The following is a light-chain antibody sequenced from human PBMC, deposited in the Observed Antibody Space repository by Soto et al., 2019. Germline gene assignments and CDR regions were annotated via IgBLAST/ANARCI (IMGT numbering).Light chain of an antibody. CDR3: QQYGGSPWT. CDR2: GAS. CDR1: QSVSSSY. J-gene: IGKJ1*01. Sequence: EIVLTQSPGTLSLSPGERATLSCMASQSVSSSYLAWYQQKPGQAPRLLIYGASSRATGIPDRFSGSGSGTDFTLTISRLEPEDFAVYYCQQYGGSPWTFGQGTKVEIK. V-gene: IGKV3-20*01.